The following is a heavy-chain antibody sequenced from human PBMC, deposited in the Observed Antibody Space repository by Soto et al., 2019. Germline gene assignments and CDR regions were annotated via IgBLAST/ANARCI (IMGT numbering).Heavy chain of an antibody. CDR3: ARDVMSTEMYDFDY. CDR1: GYIFTTYY. Sequence: QVQLVQSGVEVKKPGASVTVSCRASGYIFTTYYIHWVRQAPGQGLEWVGLVNPRDGSTGYTLKFQDRVTMTRDTSSSTVYMELSNLRSEDTAVYFCARDVMSTEMYDFDYWGQGTLVTVSS. D-gene: IGHD2-8*01. CDR2: VNPRDGST. V-gene: IGHV1-46*01. J-gene: IGHJ4*02.